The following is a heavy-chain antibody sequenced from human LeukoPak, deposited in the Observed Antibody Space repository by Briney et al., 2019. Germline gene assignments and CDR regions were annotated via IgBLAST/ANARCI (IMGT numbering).Heavy chain of an antibody. J-gene: IGHJ4*02. CDR3: ARDRGVLRYFDWLFEFDY. V-gene: IGHV1-8*01. D-gene: IGHD3-9*01. CDR1: GYTFTSYD. Sequence: ASVKVSCKASGYTFTSYDINWVRQATGQGLEWMGWMNPNSGNTGYAQKFQGRVTMTRNTSISTAYMELSSLRSEDTAVYYCARDRGVLRYFDWLFEFDYWGQGTLVTVSS. CDR2: MNPNSGNT.